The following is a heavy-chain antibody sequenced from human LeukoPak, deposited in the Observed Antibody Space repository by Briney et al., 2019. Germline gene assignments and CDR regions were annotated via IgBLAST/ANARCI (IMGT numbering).Heavy chain of an antibody. Sequence: GGSLRLSCAASGFTFSNYAMSWVRQAPGKGLEWVSAITDSSGDTFHADSVKGRFTISRDNFKSTLYLQMSSLRAEDTATYYCAKGSSSSRPYYFDSWGQGTLVTVSS. CDR2: ITDSSGDT. CDR1: GFTFSNYA. D-gene: IGHD6-6*01. V-gene: IGHV3-23*01. J-gene: IGHJ4*02. CDR3: AKGSSSSRPYYFDS.